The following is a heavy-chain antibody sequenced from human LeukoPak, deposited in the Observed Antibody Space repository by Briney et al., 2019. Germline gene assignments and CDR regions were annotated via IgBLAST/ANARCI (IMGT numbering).Heavy chain of an antibody. J-gene: IGHJ5*01. CDR2: LSGSGASI. D-gene: IGHD2-8*01. Sequence: PGGSLRLSCAASGLTFSRHAMTWVRQAPGKGLEWVSSLSGSGASIYYADSVKGRFTISRDNSKNTLYLQMNSLRAEDTAVYYCAKCALMVYDWFDSWGQGTLVIVSS. CDR1: GLTFSRHA. CDR3: AKCALMVYDWFDS. V-gene: IGHV3-23*01.